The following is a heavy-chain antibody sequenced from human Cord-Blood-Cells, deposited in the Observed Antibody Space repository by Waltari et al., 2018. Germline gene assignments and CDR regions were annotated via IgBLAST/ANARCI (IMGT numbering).Heavy chain of an antibody. CDR3: ASIAARHYFDL. J-gene: IGHJ2*01. V-gene: IGHV3-74*01. Sequence: EVQLVESGGGLVQPGGSLRLSCAASGFTFSSSWMHWVRQAPGKGRVWVSRINSDGSSTSYADSVKGRFTISRDNAKNTLYLQMNSLRAEDTAVYYCASIAARHYFDLWGRGTLVTVSS. CDR2: INSDGSST. D-gene: IGHD6-6*01. CDR1: GFTFSSSW.